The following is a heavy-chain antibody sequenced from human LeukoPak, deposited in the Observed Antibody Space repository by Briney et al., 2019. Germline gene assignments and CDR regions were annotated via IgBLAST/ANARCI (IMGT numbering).Heavy chain of an antibody. V-gene: IGHV5-51*01. CDR3: ARLRRYYDSSGGNWFDP. J-gene: IGHJ5*02. Sequence: GESLKISCKGSGYSFTSYWIGWVRQMPGKGLEWMGIIYPGDSDTRYSPSFQGQVTISADKSISTAYLQWSGLKASDTAMYYCARLRRYYDSSGGNWFDPWGQGTLVTVSS. CDR1: GYSFTSYW. D-gene: IGHD3-22*01. CDR2: IYPGDSDT.